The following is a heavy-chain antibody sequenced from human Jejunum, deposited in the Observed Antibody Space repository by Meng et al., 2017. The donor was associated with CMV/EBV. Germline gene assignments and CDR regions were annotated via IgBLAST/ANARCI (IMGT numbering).Heavy chain of an antibody. CDR2: INDRSDTP. J-gene: IGHJ4*02. D-gene: IGHD2-21*01. CDR3: AKADCGGAGCKLIDY. V-gene: IGHV3-23*01. CDR1: FTLNSFA. Sequence: FTLNSFAMSWVRRAPGKRLEWVAGINDRSDTPSYPDYVKGRFTISRDNSKNTLYLQMNSLRVEDTAVYYCAKADCGGAGCKLIDYWGQGTLVTVSS.